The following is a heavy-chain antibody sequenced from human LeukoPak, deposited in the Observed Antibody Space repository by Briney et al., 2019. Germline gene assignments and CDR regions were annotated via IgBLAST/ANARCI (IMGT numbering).Heavy chain of an antibody. V-gene: IGHV3-21*01. CDR3: ARDRGSGRYFDY. Sequence: GGSLRLSCAASGFTFSSYSMNWVRRAPGKGLEWVSSISSSSSYIYYADSVKGRFTISRDNAKNSLYLQMNSLRAEDTAVYYCARDRGSGRYFDYWGQGTLVTVSS. J-gene: IGHJ4*02. D-gene: IGHD3-10*01. CDR1: GFTFSSYS. CDR2: ISSSSSYI.